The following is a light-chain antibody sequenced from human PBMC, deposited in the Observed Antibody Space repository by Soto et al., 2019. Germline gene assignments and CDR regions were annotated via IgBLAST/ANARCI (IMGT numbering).Light chain of an antibody. CDR1: QSVSSSY. CDR2: AAS. Sequence: EIVLTQSPGTLSLTQGERATLSCRASQSVSSSYLAWYQQKPGQAPRLLIYAASIRATGIPVRFSGSGSGTDFTLTISRLEPEDFAVYYCQQYGSSPITFGQGTRLEIK. V-gene: IGKV3-20*01. J-gene: IGKJ5*01. CDR3: QQYGSSPIT.